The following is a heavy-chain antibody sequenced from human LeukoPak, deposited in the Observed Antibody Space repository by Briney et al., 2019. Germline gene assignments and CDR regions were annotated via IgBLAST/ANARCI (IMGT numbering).Heavy chain of an antibody. CDR2: IRYYGSNK. J-gene: IGHJ5*02. D-gene: IGHD2-15*01. Sequence: GGSLRLSCAASGFTLSSYGMHWVRQAPGKGLEWVAFIRYYGSNKYYADSVKGRFTISRDNSKNTLYLQMKSLRVEDTAVYYCAPRSTQTWGQGTLVTVSS. V-gene: IGHV3-30*02. CDR1: GFTLSSYG. CDR3: APRSTQT.